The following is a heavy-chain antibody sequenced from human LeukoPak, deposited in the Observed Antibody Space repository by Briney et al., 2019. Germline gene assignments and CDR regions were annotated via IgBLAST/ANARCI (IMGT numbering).Heavy chain of an antibody. Sequence: PGGSLRLSCAASGFTFSSYSMNWVRQAPGKGLECFSSISSSSSYIYYADSVKGRFTISRDNAKNSLCLQMNSPRAEDTAVYYCARATYGSGRAKWFDAWGQGTLVTVSS. CDR1: GFTFSSYS. V-gene: IGHV3-21*01. D-gene: IGHD3-10*01. CDR2: ISSSSSYI. CDR3: ARATYGSGRAKWFDA. J-gene: IGHJ5*02.